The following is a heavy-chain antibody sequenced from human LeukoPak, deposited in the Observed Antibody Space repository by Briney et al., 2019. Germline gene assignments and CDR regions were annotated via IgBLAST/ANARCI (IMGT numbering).Heavy chain of an antibody. V-gene: IGHV1-46*03. J-gene: IGHJ4*02. Sequence: ASVKVSCKASGYTFTGYYMHWVRQAPGQGLEWMGIINPSGGSTSYAQKFQGRVTMTRDTSTSTVYMELSSLRSEDTAVYYCARDARIFGVVIIPYYFDYWGQGTLVTVSS. D-gene: IGHD3-3*01. CDR3: ARDARIFGVVIIPYYFDY. CDR1: GYTFTGYY. CDR2: INPSGGST.